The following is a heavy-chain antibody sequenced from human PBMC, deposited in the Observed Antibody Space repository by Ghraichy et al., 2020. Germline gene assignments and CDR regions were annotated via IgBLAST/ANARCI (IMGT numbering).Heavy chain of an antibody. Sequence: GGSLRLSCAASGFTFSSYAMSWVRQAPGKGLEWVSAISGSGGSTYYADSVKGRFTISRDNSKNTLYLQMNSLRAEDTAVYYCATEIRYFDWLLSGNDAFDIWGQGTMVTVSS. CDR3: ATEIRYFDWLLSGNDAFDI. CDR2: ISGSGGST. D-gene: IGHD3-9*01. J-gene: IGHJ3*02. V-gene: IGHV3-23*01. CDR1: GFTFSSYA.